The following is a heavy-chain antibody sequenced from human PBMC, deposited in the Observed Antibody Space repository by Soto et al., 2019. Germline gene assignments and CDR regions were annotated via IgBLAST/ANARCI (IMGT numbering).Heavy chain of an antibody. CDR3: ARGYKGYCSSTSCRRGLGYHYYYMDV. Sequence: SETLSLTCTVSGGSISSYYWSWIRQPPGKGLEWIGYIYYSGSTNYNPSLKSRVTISVDTSKNQFSLKLSSVTAADTAVYYCARGYKGYCSSTSCRRGLGYHYYYMDVWGKGTTVTVSS. CDR1: GGSISSYY. D-gene: IGHD2-2*01. CDR2: IYYSGST. J-gene: IGHJ6*03. V-gene: IGHV4-59*12.